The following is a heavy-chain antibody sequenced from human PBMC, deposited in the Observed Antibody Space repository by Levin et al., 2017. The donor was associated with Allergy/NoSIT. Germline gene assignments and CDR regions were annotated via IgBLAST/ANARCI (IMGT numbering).Heavy chain of an antibody. CDR2: ISSSSSYT. D-gene: IGHD2-2*01. V-gene: IGHV3-11*05. CDR3: ARDNVTLVPWYWYFDL. Sequence: GESLKISCAASGFTFSDYYMSWIRQAPGKGLEWVSYISSSSSYTNYADSVKGRFTISRDNAKNSLYLQMNSLRAEDTAVYYCARDNVTLVPWYWYFDLWGRGTLVTVSS. J-gene: IGHJ2*01. CDR1: GFTFSDYY.